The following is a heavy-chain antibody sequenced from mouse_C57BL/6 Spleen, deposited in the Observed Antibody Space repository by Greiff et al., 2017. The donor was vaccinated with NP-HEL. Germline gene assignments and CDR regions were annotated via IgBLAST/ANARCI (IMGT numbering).Heavy chain of an antibody. D-gene: IGHD3-3*01. CDR2: INPNNGGT. Sequence: EVQLQQSGPELVKPGASVKISCKASGYTFTDYYMNWVKQSHGKSLEWIGDINPNNGGTSYNQKFKGKATLTVDKSSSTAYMELRSLTSEDSAVYYCARGQPRGYFDYWGQGTTLTVSS. J-gene: IGHJ2*01. CDR3: ARGQPRGYFDY. V-gene: IGHV1-26*01. CDR1: GYTFTDYY.